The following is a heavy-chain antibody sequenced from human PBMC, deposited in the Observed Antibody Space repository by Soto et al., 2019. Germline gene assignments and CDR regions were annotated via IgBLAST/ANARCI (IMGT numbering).Heavy chain of an antibody. CDR3: AKDKGGRYCSRTSCLYSFDY. CDR1: GFTFSSYA. J-gene: IGHJ4*02. D-gene: IGHD2-2*01. CDR2: ISDSGST. Sequence: LRLSCAASGFTFSSYAMSWVRQAPGKGLEWVSTISDSGSTYYADSVKGRFTISRDNSKNTLYLEMNSLRAEDTAVYYCAKDKGGRYCSRTSCLYSFDYWGQGTLVTVSS. V-gene: IGHV3-23*01.